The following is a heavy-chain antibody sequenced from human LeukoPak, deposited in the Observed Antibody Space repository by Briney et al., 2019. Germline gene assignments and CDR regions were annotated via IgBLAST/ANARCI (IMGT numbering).Heavy chain of an antibody. D-gene: IGHD7-27*01. CDR3: ARAGEPWGDKNWFDP. J-gene: IGHJ5*02. V-gene: IGHV1-2*02. CDR2: INPNSGGT. CDR1: GYTFTGYY. Sequence: GASVKVSCKASGYTFTGYYMHWVRQAPGQGLEWMGWINPNSGGTNYAQKFQGRVTMTRDTSISTAYMELSRLRSDDTAVYYCARAGEPWGDKNWFDPWGQGTLVTVSS.